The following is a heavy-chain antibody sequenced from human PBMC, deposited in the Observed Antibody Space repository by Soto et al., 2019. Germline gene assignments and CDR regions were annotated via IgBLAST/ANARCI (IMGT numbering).Heavy chain of an antibody. V-gene: IGHV4-34*01. Sequence: SETLSLTCAVYGGSFSGYYWSWIRQPPGKGLEWIGEINHSGSTNYNPSLKSRVTISVDTSKNQFSLKLSSVTAAYTSVYYCTRQGGTYIAGTTGGAFDTWGQGTMVTVSS. CDR2: INHSGST. CDR1: GGSFSGYY. J-gene: IGHJ3*02. D-gene: IGHD1-7*01. CDR3: TRQGGTYIAGTTGGAFDT.